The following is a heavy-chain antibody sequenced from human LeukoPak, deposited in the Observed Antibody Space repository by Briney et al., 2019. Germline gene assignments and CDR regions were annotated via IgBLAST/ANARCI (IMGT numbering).Heavy chain of an antibody. J-gene: IGHJ4*02. V-gene: IGHV1-2*02. Sequence: GASVKVSCKASGYTFTGYYMHWVRQAPGQGLEWMGWIDPNSGGTSYAQKFQGRVTMTRDRSINTVYMELRRLTSDDRAVYYCARPGGRPGYSGSDFDSWGQGTLVTVSS. CDR1: GYTFTGYY. CDR2: IDPNSGGT. CDR3: ARPGGRPGYSGSDFDS. D-gene: IGHD5-12*01.